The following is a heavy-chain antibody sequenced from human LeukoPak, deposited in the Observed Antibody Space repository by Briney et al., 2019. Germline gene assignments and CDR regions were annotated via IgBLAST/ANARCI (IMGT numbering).Heavy chain of an antibody. CDR1: GFTFSSYG. D-gene: IGHD3-10*01. CDR2: IWYDGSNK. J-gene: IGHJ6*02. CDR3: ASYGSGSYLSGGRFYYYGMDV. Sequence: GRSLRLSCAASGFTFSSYGMHWVRQAPGKGLEWVAVIWYDGSNKYYADSVKGRFTISRDNSKNTLYLQMNSLRAEDAAVYYCASYGSGSYLSGGRFYYYGMDVWGQGTTVTVSS. V-gene: IGHV3-33*01.